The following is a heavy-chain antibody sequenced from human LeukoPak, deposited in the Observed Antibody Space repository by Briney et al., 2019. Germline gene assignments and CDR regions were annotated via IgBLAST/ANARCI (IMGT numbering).Heavy chain of an antibody. Sequence: SETLSLTCTVSGGSISSYYWSWIRQPPGKGLEWIGYIYYSGSTNYNPSLKSRVTISVDTSKNQFSLRLSSVTAADTAVYYCARMRGSWGGDYWGQGTLVTVSS. CDR3: ARMRGSWGGDY. J-gene: IGHJ4*02. V-gene: IGHV4-59*12. CDR2: IYYSGST. CDR1: GGSISSYY. D-gene: IGHD1-26*01.